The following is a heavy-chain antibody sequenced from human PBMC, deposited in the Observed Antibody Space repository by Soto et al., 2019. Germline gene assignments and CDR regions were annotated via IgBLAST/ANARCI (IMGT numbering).Heavy chain of an antibody. Sequence: GESLKISCKASGYKFTTVWLNWVSQTPGKGLEWLGRIDPTDSFTNYSPPFEGHVTISVDRSISTAYLQWNSLQASDTAIYYCARPASGGSRDAFDVWGQGTTVTVSS. D-gene: IGHD2-15*01. CDR1: GYKFTTVW. CDR3: ARPASGGSRDAFDV. J-gene: IGHJ3*01. CDR2: IDPTDSFT. V-gene: IGHV5-10-1*01.